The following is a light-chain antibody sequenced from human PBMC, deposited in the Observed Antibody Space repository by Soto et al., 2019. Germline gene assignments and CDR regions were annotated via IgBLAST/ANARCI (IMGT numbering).Light chain of an antibody. CDR2: DAS. V-gene: IGKV3-11*01. CDR3: QQRSDGPST. CDR1: QSVVSY. J-gene: IGKJ4*01. Sequence: EIVVTQSPATLSLSPGERATISCSASQSVVSYLAWYKQKPVHAPMLLIYDASNSAPGIPPRFSVSGSGTDFTLTISSLESDDFSLYDCQQRSDGPSTLGGGNKGQIK.